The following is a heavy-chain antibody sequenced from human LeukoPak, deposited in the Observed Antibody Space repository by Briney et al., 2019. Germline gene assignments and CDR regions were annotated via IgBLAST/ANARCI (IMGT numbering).Heavy chain of an antibody. CDR2: IYYSGST. J-gene: IGHJ4*02. D-gene: IGHD6-6*01. CDR3: ARAPPYSSSYLNDY. Sequence: SETLSLTCTVSGGSVSSGSYYWSWIRQPPGKGLEWIGYIYYSGSTNYNPSLKSRVTTSVDTSKNQFSLKLSSVTAADTAVYYCARAPPYSSSYLNDYWGQGTLVTVSS. V-gene: IGHV4-61*01. CDR1: GGSVSSGSYY.